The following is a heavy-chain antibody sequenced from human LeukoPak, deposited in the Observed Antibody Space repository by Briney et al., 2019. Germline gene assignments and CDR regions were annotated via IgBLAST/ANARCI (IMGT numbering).Heavy chain of an antibody. J-gene: IGHJ6*02. CDR2: INPNSGGT. V-gene: IGHV1-2*06. D-gene: IGHD1-26*01. CDR1: GYTFTGYY. CDR3: ARDRWELLTPYYGMDV. Sequence: GASVKVSCKASGYTFTGYYMHWVRQAPGQGLEWMGRINPNSGGTNYAQKFQGRVTMTRDTSISTAYMELSRLRSDDTAVYYCARDRWELLTPYYGMDVWGQGTTVTVSS.